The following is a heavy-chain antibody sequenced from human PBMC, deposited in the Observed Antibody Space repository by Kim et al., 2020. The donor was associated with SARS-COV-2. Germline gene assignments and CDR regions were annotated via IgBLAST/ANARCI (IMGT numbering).Heavy chain of an antibody. CDR3: ARWRGGGDSPPYYYYYGMDV. Sequence: SETLSLTCAVSGGSISSSNWWSWVRQPPGKGLEWIGEIYHSGSTNYNPSLKSRVTISVDKAKNQFSLKLSSVTAADTAVYYCARWRGGGDSPPYYYYYGMDVWGQGTTVTVSS. V-gene: IGHV4-4*02. CDR1: GGSISSSNW. D-gene: IGHD4-17*01. J-gene: IGHJ6*02. CDR2: IYHSGST.